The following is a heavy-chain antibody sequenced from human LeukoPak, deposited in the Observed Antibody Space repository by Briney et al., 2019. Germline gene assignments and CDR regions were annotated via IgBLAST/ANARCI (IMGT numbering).Heavy chain of an antibody. D-gene: IGHD6-13*01. CDR2: INPNSGGT. CDR3: ARVFRGIAAAGSFDY. J-gene: IGHJ4*02. CDR1: GYTFTGYY. V-gene: IGHV1-2*06. Sequence: ASVKVSCKASGYTFTGYYMHWVRQAPGPGLEWMGRINPNSGGTNYAQKFQGRVTMTRDTSISTAYMELSRLRSDDTAVYYCARVFRGIAAAGSFDYWGQGTLVTVSS.